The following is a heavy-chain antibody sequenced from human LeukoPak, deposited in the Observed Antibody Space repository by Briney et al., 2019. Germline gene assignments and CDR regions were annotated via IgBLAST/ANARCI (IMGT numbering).Heavy chain of an antibody. CDR3: AKAKYSYDSSGYYNGMDV. D-gene: IGHD3-22*01. V-gene: IGHV3-11*01. J-gene: IGHJ6*02. Sequence: PGGSLRLSCAASGFTFSDYYMSWIRQAPGKGLEWVSYISSSGSTIYYADSVKGRFTISRDNAKNSLYLQMNSLRAEDTAVYYCAKAKYSYDSSGYYNGMDVWGQGTTVTVSS. CDR2: ISSSGSTI. CDR1: GFTFSDYY.